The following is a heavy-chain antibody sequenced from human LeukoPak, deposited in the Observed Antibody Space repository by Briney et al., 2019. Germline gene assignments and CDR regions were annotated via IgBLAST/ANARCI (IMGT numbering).Heavy chain of an antibody. CDR2: IIPIFGTA. Sequence: SVKVSCKASGGTFSSYAISWVRQAPGQGLEWMGGIIPIFGTANYAQEFQGRVTITADESTSTAYMELSSLRSEDTAVYYCARGGDQLLYYFDYWGQGTLVTVSS. CDR3: ARGGDQLLYYFDY. CDR1: GGTFSSYA. J-gene: IGHJ4*02. V-gene: IGHV1-69*13. D-gene: IGHD2-2*01.